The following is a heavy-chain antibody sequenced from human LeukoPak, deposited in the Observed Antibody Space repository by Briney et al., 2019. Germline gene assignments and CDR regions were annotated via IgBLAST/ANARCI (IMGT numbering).Heavy chain of an antibody. CDR3: AKDRLQVVVLWYFDY. CDR2: ISYDGSNK. CDR1: GFTFSSYG. D-gene: IGHD3-22*01. J-gene: IGHJ4*02. V-gene: IGHV3-30*18. Sequence: GGSLRLSCAASGFTFSSYGMHWVRQAPGKGLEWVAVISYDGSNKYYADSVKGRFTISRDNSKNTLYLQMNSLRAEDTAVYYCAKDRLQVVVLWYFDYWGQGTLVTVSS.